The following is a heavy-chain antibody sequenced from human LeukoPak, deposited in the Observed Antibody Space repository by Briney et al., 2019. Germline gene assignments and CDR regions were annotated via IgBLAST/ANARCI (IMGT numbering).Heavy chain of an antibody. CDR1: GFTFSDYY. CDR2: ISSSGSTI. Sequence: GGSLRLSCAASGFTFSDYYMSWIRQAPGKGLEWVSYISSSGSTIYYADSVKGRFTISRDNAKNSLYLQMNSLRAEDTAVYYCARDIRPALWFGEPPHQGGQRSLVTVSS. CDR3: ARDIRPALWFGEPPHQ. V-gene: IGHV3-11*01. J-gene: IGHJ4*02. D-gene: IGHD3-10*01.